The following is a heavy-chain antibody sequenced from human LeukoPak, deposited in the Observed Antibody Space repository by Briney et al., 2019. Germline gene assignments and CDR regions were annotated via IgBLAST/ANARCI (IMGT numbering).Heavy chain of an antibody. V-gene: IGHV1-8*01. CDR3: ARDLLLWFGEFPSFYFDY. D-gene: IGHD3-10*01. CDR2: MNPNSGNT. Sequence: ASVKVSCKASGYTFTSYDTNWVRQATGQGLEWMGWMNPNSGNTGYAQKFQGRVTMTRNTSISTAYMELSSLRSEDTAVYYCARDLLLWFGEFPSFYFDYWGQGTLVTVSS. J-gene: IGHJ4*02. CDR1: GYTFTSYD.